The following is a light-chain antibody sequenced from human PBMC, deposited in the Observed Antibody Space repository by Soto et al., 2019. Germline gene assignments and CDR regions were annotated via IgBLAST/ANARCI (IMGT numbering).Light chain of an antibody. Sequence: IVLTQSPGTLSLSPGERVTLSCRASQRISSTFLSWYQQKPGQAPSLLIYAASTRAAGVPDRFSGSGSGTDFTLTISRLEPEDFAVYYCQEYGSSLSYSFGQGTTLEIK. CDR3: QEYGSSLSYS. CDR2: AAS. J-gene: IGKJ2*03. V-gene: IGKV3-20*01. CDR1: QRISSTF.